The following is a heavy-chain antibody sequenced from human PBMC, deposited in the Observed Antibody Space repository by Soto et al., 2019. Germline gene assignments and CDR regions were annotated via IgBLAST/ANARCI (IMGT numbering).Heavy chain of an antibody. CDR3: ARQKWEQPKWFDP. J-gene: IGHJ5*02. V-gene: IGHV4-39*01. D-gene: IGHD1-26*01. CDR2: IYYTGTT. Sequence: QLQLQESGPGLVKPSETLSLTCSLSGGAISDARFYWGWIRQSPGRGLEWIGSIYYTGTTFFNPSLQSRVTISVDTSANQFSLKLYSVTAADTALYFCARQKWEQPKWFDPWGQGNLVIVSP. CDR1: GGAISDARFY.